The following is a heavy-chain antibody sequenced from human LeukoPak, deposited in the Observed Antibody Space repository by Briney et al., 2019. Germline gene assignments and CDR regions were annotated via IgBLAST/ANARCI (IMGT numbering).Heavy chain of an antibody. J-gene: IGHJ4*02. D-gene: IGHD2-8*01. V-gene: IGHV1-2*02. CDR3: ARDPGGQKTRSRMGLFDY. CDR2: INPNSGGT. Sequence: ASVKVSCKASGYTFTCYYMHWVRQAPGQGLEWMGWINPNSGGTNYAQKFQGRVTMTRDTSISTAYMELSRLRSDDTAVYYCARDPGGQKTRSRMGLFDYWGQGTLVTVSS. CDR1: GYTFTCYY.